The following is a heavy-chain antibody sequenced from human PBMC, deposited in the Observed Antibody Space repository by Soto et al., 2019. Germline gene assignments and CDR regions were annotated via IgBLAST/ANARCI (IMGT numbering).Heavy chain of an antibody. CDR2: IYYSGST. V-gene: IGHV4-39*01. CDR3: ARLRSIYDYVWGSPSYGMDV. D-gene: IGHD3-16*01. J-gene: IGHJ6*02. CDR1: GGSISSSSYY. Sequence: SETLSLTCTVSGGSISSSSYYWGWIRQPPGKGLEWIGSIYYSGSTYYNPSLKSRVTISVDTSENQFSLKLSSVTAADTAVYYCARLRSIYDYVWGSPSYGMDVWGQGTTVTVSS.